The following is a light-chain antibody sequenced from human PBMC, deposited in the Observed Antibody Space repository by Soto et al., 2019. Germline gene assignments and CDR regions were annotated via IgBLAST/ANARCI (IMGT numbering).Light chain of an antibody. CDR1: TGAVTSGYY. J-gene: IGLJ2*01. V-gene: IGLV7-43*01. CDR2: STN. Sequence: QAVVTQEPSLTVSPGGTVTLTCGSSTGAVTSGYYPNWFQQKPGQAPRAVIYSTNDKYSWTPARFSGSLLGGKAALTLSGVQPEDEADYYCLLYYGGAVLFGGGTKLTVL. CDR3: LLYYGGAVL.